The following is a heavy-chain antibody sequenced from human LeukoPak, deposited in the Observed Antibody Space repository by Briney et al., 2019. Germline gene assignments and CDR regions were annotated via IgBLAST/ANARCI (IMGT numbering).Heavy chain of an antibody. V-gene: IGHV3-69-1*02. CDR2: ISSGA. J-gene: IGHJ6*03. D-gene: IGHD4-17*01. CDR3: ARGRGDYGSYYMDV. Sequence: PGGSLRLSCAASAFTFSDYSMNWVRQAPGKGLEWVSSISSGAYSADSVKGRFTISRDNAKNSLYLQMNRLRAEDTAVYYCARGRGDYGSYYMDVWGKGTTVTVSS. CDR1: AFTFSDYS.